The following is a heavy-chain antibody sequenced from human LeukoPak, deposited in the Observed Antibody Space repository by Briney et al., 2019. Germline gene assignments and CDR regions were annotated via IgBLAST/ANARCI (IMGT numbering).Heavy chain of an antibody. CDR3: ARASDFWSGYYNGFDY. J-gene: IGHJ4*02. D-gene: IGHD3-3*01. Sequence: SETLSLTCTVSGGSISSYYWSWIRQPAGKGLEWIGYIYYSGSTYYNPSLKSRVTISVDTSKNQFSLKLSSVTAADTAVYYCARASDFWSGYYNGFDYWGQGTLVTVSS. V-gene: IGHV4-59*06. CDR2: IYYSGST. CDR1: GGSISSYY.